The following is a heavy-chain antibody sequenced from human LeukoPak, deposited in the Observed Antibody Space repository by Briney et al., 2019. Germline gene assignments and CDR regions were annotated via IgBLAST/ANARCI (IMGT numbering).Heavy chain of an antibody. V-gene: IGHV3-30-3*01. Sequence: GGSLRLSCAASAFSLNAYNMNWVRQAPGKGLEWVAVISYDGSNKYYADSVKGRFTISRDNSKNTLYLQMNSLRAEDTAVYYCAREWLQFSAFDYWGQGTLVTVSS. J-gene: IGHJ4*02. D-gene: IGHD5-24*01. CDR1: AFSLNAYN. CDR3: AREWLQFSAFDY. CDR2: ISYDGSNK.